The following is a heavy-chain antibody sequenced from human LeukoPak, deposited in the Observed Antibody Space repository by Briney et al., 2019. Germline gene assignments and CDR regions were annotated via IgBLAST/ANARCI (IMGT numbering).Heavy chain of an antibody. J-gene: IGHJ4*02. Sequence: ASVKVSCKASGYTFTGYYMHWVRQAPGQGLEWMGWINPNSGGTNYAQKFQGRVTMTRDTSISTAYMELSRLRSDDTAVYYCARVLGCGETNDYWGQGTLVTVSS. D-gene: IGHD3-10*01. CDR1: GYTFTGYY. V-gene: IGHV1-2*02. CDR3: ARVLGCGETNDY. CDR2: INPNSGGT.